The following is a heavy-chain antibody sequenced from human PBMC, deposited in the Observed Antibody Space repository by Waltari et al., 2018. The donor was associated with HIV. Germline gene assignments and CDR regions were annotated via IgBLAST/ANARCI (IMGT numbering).Heavy chain of an antibody. CDR3: ARGKGRLV. D-gene: IGHD5-12*01. CDR1: GLPFISYS. J-gene: IGHJ4*02. Sequence: EVQLVESGGGLVKPGGSLRLSCAASGLPFISYSMNWVRQAPGKGLEWVSSISSSSYIYYADSVKGRFTISRDNAKNSLYLQMNSLRAGDTAFYYCARGKGRLVWGQGTLVTVSS. CDR2: ISSSSYI. V-gene: IGHV3-21*01.